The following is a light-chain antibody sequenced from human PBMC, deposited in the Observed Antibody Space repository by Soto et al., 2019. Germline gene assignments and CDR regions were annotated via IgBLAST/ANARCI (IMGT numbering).Light chain of an antibody. CDR3: QQRSNWPIT. V-gene: IGKV3-15*01. CDR2: GAS. J-gene: IGKJ5*01. CDR1: QSIGDT. Sequence: EIVMTQSPATLSVSPGGRATLSCRASQSIGDTLAWYQQTPGQAPRLLIHGASSRVTGFPARFSGSGSGTDFTLTISSLESEDFAVYYCQQRSNWPITFGQGTRREIK.